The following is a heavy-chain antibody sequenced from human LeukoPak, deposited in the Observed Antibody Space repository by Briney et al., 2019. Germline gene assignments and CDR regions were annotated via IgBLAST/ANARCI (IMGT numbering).Heavy chain of an antibody. CDR2: VSISSGTI. CDR1: GFTFSGHN. CDR3: ARPTSEWNXAGSFDI. Sequence: GGSLRLSCAASGFTFSGHNMNWVRQAPGKGLEWISFVSISSGTIYYADSVNGRFRISRDNAKSSLDLEMNSLRAEDTAVHYCARPTSEWNXAGSFDI. V-gene: IGHV3-48*04. D-gene: IGHD3-3*01. J-gene: IGHJ3*02.